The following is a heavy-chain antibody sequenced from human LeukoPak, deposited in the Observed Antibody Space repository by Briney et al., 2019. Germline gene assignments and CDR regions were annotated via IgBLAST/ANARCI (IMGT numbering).Heavy chain of an antibody. J-gene: IGHJ4*02. CDR1: GYSFTSYW. V-gene: IGHV5-51*01. D-gene: IGHD3-3*01. CDR3: ARAWGEYYDFWSGPIIDY. Sequence: PGESLKISCKGSGYSFTSYWIGWVRHMPGKGLEWMGIIYPGDSDTRYSPSFQGQVTISADKSISTAYLQWSSLKASDTAMYYCARAWGEYYDFWSGPIIDYWGQGTLVTVSS. CDR2: IYPGDSDT.